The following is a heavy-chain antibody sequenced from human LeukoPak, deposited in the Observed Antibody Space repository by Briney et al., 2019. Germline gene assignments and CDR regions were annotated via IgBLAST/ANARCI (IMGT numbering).Heavy chain of an antibody. CDR2: IYYSGST. CDR1: GGSISSYY. J-gene: IGHJ4*02. V-gene: IGHV4-59*01. CDR3: ASSLGDY. Sequence: SETLSLTCTVSGGSISSYYWSWIRQPPGKGLEWIGYIYYSGSTSYNPSPKSRVTISVDTSKNQFSLKLSSVTAADTAVYYCASSLGDYWGQGTLVTVSS.